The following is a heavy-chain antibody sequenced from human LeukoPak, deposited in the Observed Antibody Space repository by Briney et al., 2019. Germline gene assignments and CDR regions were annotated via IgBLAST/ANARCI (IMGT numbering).Heavy chain of an antibody. Sequence: GGSLRLCCAASGFTFSDFSMTWARQAPGKGLEWVSSIDHAGTNAGTYYADSVKGRFTISRDNSKNTLCLQLNSLRADDTAVYYCAKNWGPLDMRGQGTMVTVSS. CDR1: GFTFSDFS. CDR2: IDHAGTNAGT. J-gene: IGHJ3*02. CDR3: AKNWGPLDM. D-gene: IGHD3-16*01. V-gene: IGHV3-23*03.